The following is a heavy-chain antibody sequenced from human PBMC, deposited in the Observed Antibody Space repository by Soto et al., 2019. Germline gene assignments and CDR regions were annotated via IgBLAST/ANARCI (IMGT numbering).Heavy chain of an antibody. CDR3: ARGDYIFNYFDY. CDR1: GDSISGGDYY. D-gene: IGHD4-4*01. Sequence: QVQLQESGPGLVKPSQTLSLTCTVSGDSISGGDYYWSWIRQHPGKGLEWIGYIYYTGSAYYNPSLRSRVSISIETSKTQFSLNLNSVTAADTAVYYCARGDYIFNYFDYWGQGTLVTVSS. J-gene: IGHJ4*02. CDR2: IYYTGSA. V-gene: IGHV4-31*03.